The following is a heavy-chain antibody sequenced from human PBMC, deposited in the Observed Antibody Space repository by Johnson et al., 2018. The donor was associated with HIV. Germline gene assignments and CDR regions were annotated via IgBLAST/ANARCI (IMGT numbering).Heavy chain of an antibody. CDR2: INSDETT. Sequence: VQLVESGGGLVQPGGSLRLSCAASGFTVSSNYMSWVRQAPGKGLEYVSEINSDETTYHADSVKGRFTISRANHKNTQYLKMNRLRVDDTAVYYCASVVHIAVAGTSGAFDIWGQGTMVTVSS. CDR3: ASVVHIAVAGTSGAFDI. D-gene: IGHD6-19*01. V-gene: IGHV3-66*02. J-gene: IGHJ3*02. CDR1: GFTVSSNY.